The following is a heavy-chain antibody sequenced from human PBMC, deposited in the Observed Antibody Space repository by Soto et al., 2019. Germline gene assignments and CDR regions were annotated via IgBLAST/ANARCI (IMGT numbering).Heavy chain of an antibody. J-gene: IGHJ5*02. V-gene: IGHV4-31*03. CDR1: GGYISSGGYY. D-gene: IGHD3-10*01. Sequence: SETLSLTCTVSGGYISSGGYYWSWIRQHPGKGLEWIGYIYYSGSTYYNPSLKSRVTISVDTSKNQFSLKLSSVTAADTAVYYCASRGFKRPFDPWGQGTLVTVS. CDR2: IYYSGST. CDR3: ASRGFKRPFDP.